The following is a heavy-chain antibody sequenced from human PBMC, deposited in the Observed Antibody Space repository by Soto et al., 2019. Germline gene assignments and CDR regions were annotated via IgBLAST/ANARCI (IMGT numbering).Heavy chain of an antibody. D-gene: IGHD2-15*01. CDR3: ARAEGDCSGGSCYSLFWVPHYHDY. J-gene: IGHJ4*02. Sequence: SETLSLTCTFSGGSISSGDYYWSWIRQPPGKGLEWIGYIYYSGSTYYNPSLKSRVTISVDTSKNQFSLKLSSVTAADTAVYYCARAEGDCSGGSCYSLFWVPHYHDYWGQGTLVTVSS. CDR2: IYYSGST. V-gene: IGHV4-30-4*01. CDR1: GGSISSGDYY.